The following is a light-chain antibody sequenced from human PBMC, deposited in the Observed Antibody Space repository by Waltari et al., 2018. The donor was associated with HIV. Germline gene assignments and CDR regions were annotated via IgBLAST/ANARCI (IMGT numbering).Light chain of an antibody. V-gene: IGLV1-47*01. CDR3: GVWDDNLRGV. J-gene: IGLJ2*01. Sequence: QAVLTQPSSASASSGQQITISRSRAAPNVGSHYDSCYHQFPGGAPKLLLYKNNQRSSGVPDRFSGSKSGTSASLTISGLRSEDEGIYFCGVWDDNLRGVFGGGTRLTV. CDR2: KNN. CDR1: APNVGSHY.